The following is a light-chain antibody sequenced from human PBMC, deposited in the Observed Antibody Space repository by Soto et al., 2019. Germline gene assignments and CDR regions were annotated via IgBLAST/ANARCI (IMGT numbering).Light chain of an antibody. CDR2: AAS. V-gene: IGKV1-27*01. CDR1: QGISNY. J-gene: IGKJ1*01. Sequence: DIQMTQSPSSLSASVGDRVTITCRASQGISNYLAWYQQKPGKVPRLLIYAASTLQSGVPSRFSRSGSRTDFALTISGLQPDDVATYNCQEYNSAPLTFGQVNNVDIK. CDR3: QEYNSAPLT.